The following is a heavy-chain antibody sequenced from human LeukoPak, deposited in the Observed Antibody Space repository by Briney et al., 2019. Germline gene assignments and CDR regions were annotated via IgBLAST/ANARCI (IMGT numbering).Heavy chain of an antibody. CDR1: GFTVSSNY. Sequence: GGSLRLSCAASGFTVSSNYMSWVRQAPGKGLEWVSVIYSGGSTYYADSMKGRFTISRDNSKNTLYLQMNSLRAEDTAVYYCARGGPYYYGSGSYNSFDYWGQGTLVTVSS. D-gene: IGHD3-10*01. CDR2: IYSGGST. V-gene: IGHV3-53*01. J-gene: IGHJ4*02. CDR3: ARGGPYYYGSGSYNSFDY.